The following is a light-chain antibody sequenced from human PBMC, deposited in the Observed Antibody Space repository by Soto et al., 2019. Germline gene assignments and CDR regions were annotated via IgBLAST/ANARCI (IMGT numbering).Light chain of an antibody. CDR2: LNSDDSH. CDR3: QTWGTGTIGV. CDR1: SGHSSYA. Sequence: QPVLTQSPSASASLGASVKLTCTLSSGHSSYAIAWHQQQPEKGPRYLMKLNSDDSHSKGDGIPDRFSGSSSGAERYLTISSLQSEDEADYYCQTWGTGTIGVFGGGTKLTVL. J-gene: IGLJ2*01. V-gene: IGLV4-69*01.